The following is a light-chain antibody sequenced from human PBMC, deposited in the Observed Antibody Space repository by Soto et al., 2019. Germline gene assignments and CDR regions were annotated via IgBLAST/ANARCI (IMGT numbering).Light chain of an antibody. Sequence: QSALSQPRSVSGSPGQSVTISCTGTSSDVGAYSYVSWYQHHPGKAPKLMISDVGERPSGVPDRFSVSKSGNTASLTISGLQAEDEADYYCCSYAGPYTIVVFGTGTKLTVL. J-gene: IGLJ1*01. CDR1: SSDVGAYSY. CDR2: DVG. V-gene: IGLV2-11*01. CDR3: CSYAGPYTIVV.